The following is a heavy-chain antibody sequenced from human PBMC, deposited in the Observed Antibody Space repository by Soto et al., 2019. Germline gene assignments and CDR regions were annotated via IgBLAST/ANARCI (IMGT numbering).Heavy chain of an antibody. V-gene: IGHV3-23*01. Sequence: EVQLLESGGGLVQPGGSLRLSCAASGFTFSSYAMSWVRQAPGKGLEWVSATSGSGGSTYYADSVKGRFTISRDNSKNTLYLQMNSLRAEDTAVYYCAKDQTWFRPDRYSGMDVWGQGTTVTVSS. CDR1: GFTFSSYA. CDR3: AKDQTWFRPDRYSGMDV. J-gene: IGHJ6*02. CDR2: TSGSGGST. D-gene: IGHD3-10*01.